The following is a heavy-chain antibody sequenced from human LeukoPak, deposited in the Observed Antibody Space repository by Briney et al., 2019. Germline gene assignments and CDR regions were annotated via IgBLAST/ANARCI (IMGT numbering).Heavy chain of an antibody. CDR1: GFTVSSSY. CDR3: TSYVLTVTPDF. V-gene: IGHV3-15*01. Sequence: GGSLRLSCAASGFTVSSSYMSWVRQVPGKGLEWVGRIKTKAEGGTADYAAPVKGRFTVSRDDSDNTLYLQMNSLKTEDTAMYYCTSYVLTVTPDFWGQGTLVTVSS. CDR2: IKTKAEGGTA. D-gene: IGHD4-11*01. J-gene: IGHJ4*02.